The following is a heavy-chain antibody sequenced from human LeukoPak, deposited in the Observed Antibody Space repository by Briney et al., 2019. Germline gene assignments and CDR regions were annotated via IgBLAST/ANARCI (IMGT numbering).Heavy chain of an antibody. CDR1: GYTFTSYY. CDR2: INPSGGST. J-gene: IGHJ4*02. Sequence: ASVKVSCKASGYTFTSYYMHWVRQAPGQGLEWMGIINPSGGSTSYAQKFQGRVTITTDESTSTAYMELSSLRSEDTAVYYCARTRGYSYGQDYWGQGTLVTVSS. CDR3: ARTRGYSYGQDY. V-gene: IGHV1-46*01. D-gene: IGHD5-18*01.